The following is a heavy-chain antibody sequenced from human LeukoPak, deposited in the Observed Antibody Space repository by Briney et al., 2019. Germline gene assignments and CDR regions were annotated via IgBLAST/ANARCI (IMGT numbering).Heavy chain of an antibody. J-gene: IGHJ6*02. D-gene: IGHD6-6*01. CDR2: IYYIGST. Sequence: PSETLSLTCTVSGGSISSYYWSWIRQPPGKGLEWIGYIYYIGSTNYNPSLKSRVTISPDTSNNQFSLKLTSVTAADTAVYYCARWGWYSSSSSYYYYAMDVWGQGTTVTVSS. V-gene: IGHV4-59*01. CDR3: ARWGWYSSSSSYYYYAMDV. CDR1: GGSISSYY.